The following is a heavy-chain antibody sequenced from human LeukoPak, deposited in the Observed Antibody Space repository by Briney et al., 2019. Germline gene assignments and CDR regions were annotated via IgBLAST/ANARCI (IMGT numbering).Heavy chain of an antibody. CDR1: GFTFTKSY. CDR3: ARERSNSYDYDSYYGLDV. V-gene: IGHV3-11*01. Sequence: GGSLRLSCAASGFTFTKSYMSWVLQAPGKGLEWISYIGTRDTSIYYADSVRGRFTISRDNAENSLHLQMNSLRAEDTAVYYCARERSNSYDYDSYYGLDVWGQGTTVTVSS. CDR2: IGTRDTSI. D-gene: IGHD5-18*01. J-gene: IGHJ6*02.